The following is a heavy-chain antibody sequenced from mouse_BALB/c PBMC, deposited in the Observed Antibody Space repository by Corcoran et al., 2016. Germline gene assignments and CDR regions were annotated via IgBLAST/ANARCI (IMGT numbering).Heavy chain of an antibody. Sequence: EVQLQQSGPELVKPGASVKISCKASGYTFTDYNMHWVKQSHGKSLEWIGYIYPYNGGTGYNQKFKSKATLTVDNSSSTAYMELRSLTSEDSAVYYCARDRDYYFDYWGQGTTLTVSS. CDR1: GYTFTDYN. CDR3: ARDRDYYFDY. V-gene: IGHV1S29*02. CDR2: IYPYNGGT. D-gene: IGHD2-13*01. J-gene: IGHJ2*01.